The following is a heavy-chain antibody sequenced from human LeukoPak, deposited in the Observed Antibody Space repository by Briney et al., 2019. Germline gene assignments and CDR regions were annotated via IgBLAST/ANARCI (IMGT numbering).Heavy chain of an antibody. V-gene: IGHV4-39*07. CDR1: GGSISTRAYY. Sequence: SETLSLTCTVSGGSISTRAYYWGWIRQPPGKGLEWIGSIYYSGATYYNPSLKSRVTISVDTSKNQFSLKLSSVTAADTAVYYCATTMIRLGYWGQGTLVTVSS. CDR2: IYYSGAT. D-gene: IGHD3-22*01. CDR3: ATTMIRLGY. J-gene: IGHJ4*02.